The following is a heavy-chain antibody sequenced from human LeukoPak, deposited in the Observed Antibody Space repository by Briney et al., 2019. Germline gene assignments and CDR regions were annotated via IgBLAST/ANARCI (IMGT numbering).Heavy chain of an antibody. CDR3: ARLNGVFSGYYYYYYYMDV. V-gene: IGHV4-61*01. Sequence: SETLSLTCTVSGHSISSGYYWSWIRQPPGKGLEWIGYIYYSGSTNYNPSLKSRVTISVDTSKNQFSLKLSSVTAADTAVYYCARLNGVFSGYYYYYYYMDVWGKGTTVTVSS. D-gene: IGHD5-12*01. J-gene: IGHJ6*03. CDR2: IYYSGST. CDR1: GHSISSGYY.